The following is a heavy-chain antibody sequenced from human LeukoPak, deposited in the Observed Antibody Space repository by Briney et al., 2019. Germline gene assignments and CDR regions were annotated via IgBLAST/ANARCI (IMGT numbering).Heavy chain of an antibody. CDR2: IIPIFGTA. V-gene: IGHV1-69*05. CDR3: ASSGVAARSGEYYFDY. Sequence: SVKVSCKASGGTFSSYAISWVRQAPGQGLEWMGGIIPIFGTANYAQKFQGRVTITTDESTSTAYTELSSLRSEDTAVYYCASSGVAARSGEYYFDYWGQGTLVTVSS. D-gene: IGHD6-6*01. J-gene: IGHJ4*02. CDR1: GGTFSSYA.